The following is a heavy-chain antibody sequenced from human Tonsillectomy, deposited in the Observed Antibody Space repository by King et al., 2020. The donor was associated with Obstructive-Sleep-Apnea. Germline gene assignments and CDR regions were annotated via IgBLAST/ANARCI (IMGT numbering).Heavy chain of an antibody. CDR2: IYYSGST. Sequence: QLQESGPGLVKPSETLSLTCTVSGDSISSSSYYWGWIRQPPGKGLEWIGSIYYSGSTYYNPSLKSRVTISVDTSKNQFSLKLSSETAADTAVYYCAIDWTLDTVVFYFDYWGKGTLVTVSS. CDR3: AIDWTLDTVVFYFDY. D-gene: IGHD4-23*01. V-gene: IGHV4-39*07. CDR1: GDSISSSSYY. J-gene: IGHJ4*02.